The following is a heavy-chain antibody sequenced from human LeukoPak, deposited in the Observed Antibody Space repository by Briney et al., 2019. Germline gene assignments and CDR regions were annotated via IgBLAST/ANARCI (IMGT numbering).Heavy chain of an antibody. J-gene: IGHJ3*02. CDR1: GFTVSSNY. Sequence: GGSLRLSCAASGFTVSSNYMSWVRQAPGKGLEWVSVIYSGGSTYYADSVKGRFTISRGNSKNTLYLQMNSLRAEDTAVYYCARDTAMVTAAFDIWGQGTMVTVSS. CDR2: IYSGGST. D-gene: IGHD5-18*01. CDR3: ARDTAMVTAAFDI. V-gene: IGHV3-66*01.